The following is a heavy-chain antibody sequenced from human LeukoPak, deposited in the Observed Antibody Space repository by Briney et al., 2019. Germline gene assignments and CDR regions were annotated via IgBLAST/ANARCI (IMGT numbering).Heavy chain of an antibody. D-gene: IGHD2-2*01. CDR3: ARLWAGYCSSTSCYRDDY. V-gene: IGHV1-8*01. Sequence: ASVNVSFKASGYTFTSYDNNSVRQATGQGLEWMGWMNPNSGNTGYAQKFQGRVTMTRNTSISTAYMELSSLRSEDTAVYYCARLWAGYCSSTSCYRDDYWGQGTLVTVSS. CDR2: MNPNSGNT. J-gene: IGHJ4*02. CDR1: GYTFTSYD.